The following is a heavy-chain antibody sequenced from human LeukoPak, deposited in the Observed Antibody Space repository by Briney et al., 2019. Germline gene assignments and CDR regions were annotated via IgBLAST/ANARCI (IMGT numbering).Heavy chain of an antibody. Sequence: PSETLSLTCAVSGYSISSSNWWGWIRQPLGKGLEWIGYIYYGGSTYYNPSLKSRVTMSVDTSKNQVSLKLSSVTAADTAVYYCARGVDPAAYDYWGQGTLVTVSS. CDR2: IYYGGST. CDR3: ARGVDPAAYDY. J-gene: IGHJ4*02. D-gene: IGHD2-2*01. CDR1: GYSISSSNW. V-gene: IGHV4-28*03.